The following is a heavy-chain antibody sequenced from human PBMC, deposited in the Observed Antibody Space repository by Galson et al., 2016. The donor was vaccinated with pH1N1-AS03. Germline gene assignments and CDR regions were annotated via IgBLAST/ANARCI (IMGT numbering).Heavy chain of an antibody. CDR3: TKDLQTRYGMDV. J-gene: IGHJ6*02. Sequence: SLRLSCAASGFTFSSFGLHWVRQAPGKGLDWVAHISPDGSKIYYADSVRGRFTISRDNFKSTLYLQLNSLRGEDTAVYYCTKDLQTRYGMDVWGQGTTVTVSS. CDR2: ISPDGSKI. V-gene: IGHV3-30*18. CDR1: GFTFSSFG.